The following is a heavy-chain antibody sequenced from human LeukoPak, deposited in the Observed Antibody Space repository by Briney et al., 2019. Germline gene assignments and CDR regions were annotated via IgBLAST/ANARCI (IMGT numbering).Heavy chain of an antibody. CDR1: GGSISSGSYY. D-gene: IGHD3-22*01. Sequence: SEALSLTCTVSGGSISSGSYYWSWVRQPAVKGLEWIGRIYTSGSTNYNPSLKSRVTISVDTSKNQFSLKLSSVTAADTAVYYCARDKRPYYDSSGTLGAFDIWGQGTMVTVSS. J-gene: IGHJ3*02. CDR3: ARDKRPYYDSSGTLGAFDI. CDR2: IYTSGST. V-gene: IGHV4-61*02.